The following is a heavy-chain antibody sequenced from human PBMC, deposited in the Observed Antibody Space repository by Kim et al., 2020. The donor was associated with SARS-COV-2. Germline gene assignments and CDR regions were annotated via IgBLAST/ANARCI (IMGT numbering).Heavy chain of an antibody. J-gene: IGHJ4*02. Sequence: GESLKISCKGAGYNFPTYWITWVRQMPGKGLEWMGRIDPSDGSDSSTSYSPSFQGHVLISADKSKTTAYLQWSSLKASDTAIYYCATLGDSHQFDHWGQGTLVTVS. CDR3: ATLGDSHQFDH. V-gene: IGHV5-10-1*01. CDR2: IDPSDGSDSST. D-gene: IGHD3-16*01. CDR1: GYNFPTYW.